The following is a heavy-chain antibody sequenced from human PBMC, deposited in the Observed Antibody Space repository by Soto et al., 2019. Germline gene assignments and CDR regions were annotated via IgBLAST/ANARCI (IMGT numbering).Heavy chain of an antibody. CDR1: GFTFSSYW. J-gene: IGHJ5*02. D-gene: IGHD3-3*01. V-gene: IGHV3-7*01. CDR3: ARVSYYDFWSGYYDLGGFDP. CDR2: IKQDGSEK. Sequence: EVQLVESGGGLVQPGGSLRLSCAASGFTFSSYWMSWVRQAPGKGLEWVANIKQDGSEKYYVDSVKGRFTISRDNAKNSLYLQMNSLRAEDTAVYYCARVSYYDFWSGYYDLGGFDPWCQGTLVTVSS.